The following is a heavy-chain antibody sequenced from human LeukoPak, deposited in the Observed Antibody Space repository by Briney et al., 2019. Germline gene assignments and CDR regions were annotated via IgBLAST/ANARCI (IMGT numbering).Heavy chain of an antibody. D-gene: IGHD6-19*01. CDR2: ISSSSNYI. J-gene: IGHJ3*02. CDR3: ARGQVAGTVGDAFDI. V-gene: IGHV3-21*01. CDR1: GFTFSSYS. Sequence: PGRSLRLSCAASGFTFSSYSMNWVRQAPGKGLEWVSSISSSSNYIYYADSVKGRFTISRDNAKNSLYLQMNSLRAEDTAVYYCARGQVAGTVGDAFDIWGQGTMVTVSS.